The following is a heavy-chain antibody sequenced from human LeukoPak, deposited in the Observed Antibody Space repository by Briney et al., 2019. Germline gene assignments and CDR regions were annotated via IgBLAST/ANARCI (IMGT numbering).Heavy chain of an antibody. CDR1: GFTFSSYW. Sequence: QPGGSLRLSCAASGFTFSSYWMTWVRQAPGKGLEWVANIRQDGSEKYHVDSVRGRFTISRDNAKNSLYLQMNSLRAEDTAVYYCASQRSGLFDYWGQGTLVTVSS. V-gene: IGHV3-7*03. J-gene: IGHJ4*02. CDR2: IRQDGSEK. D-gene: IGHD2-8*02. CDR3: ASQRSGLFDY.